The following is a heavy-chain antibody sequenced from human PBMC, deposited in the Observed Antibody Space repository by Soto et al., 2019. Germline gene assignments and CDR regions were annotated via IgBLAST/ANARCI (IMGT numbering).Heavy chain of an antibody. Sequence: GGSLRLSCVSSGFTLSSYGLRWVRQAPGKGLEWVAVIWYDGSNKYYAASVKGRFTISRDNSKNTLYLQMNSLRAEDTAGYYCARDEVLGRSWPYFDYWGQGT. V-gene: IGHV3-33*01. CDR1: GFTLSSYG. CDR3: ARDEVLGRSWPYFDY. D-gene: IGHD6-13*01. J-gene: IGHJ4*02. CDR2: IWYDGSNK.